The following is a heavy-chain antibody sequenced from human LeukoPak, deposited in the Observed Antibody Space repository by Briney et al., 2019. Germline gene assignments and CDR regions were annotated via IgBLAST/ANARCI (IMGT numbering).Heavy chain of an antibody. V-gene: IGHV4-59*01. J-gene: IGHJ6*03. CDR1: GGSISSYY. CDR2: IYYSGSI. D-gene: IGHD2-2*01. CDR3: AREVPGWRLIGTQRQAYYYMDV. Sequence: SETLSLTCTVSGGSISSYYWSWIRQPPGEGLGWVGYIYYSGSINYNPSLKSRVTISVDTAKNQFSLKLSSVTAADTAVYYCAREVPGWRLIGTQRQAYYYMDVWGKGTTVTISS.